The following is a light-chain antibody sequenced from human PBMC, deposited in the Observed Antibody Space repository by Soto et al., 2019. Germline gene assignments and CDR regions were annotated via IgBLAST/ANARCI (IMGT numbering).Light chain of an antibody. V-gene: IGKV1-33*01. Sequence: DIQMTQSPSSLSASVGDRVTITCQASQDIRKYINWYQQKPGRAPKLLIYGASNLEKGVPSRFSGSGYGTDFIFTSSSLQPEDIATYYCQHYDNLPPFTFCPGTKVAIK. CDR2: GAS. CDR1: QDIRKY. J-gene: IGKJ3*01. CDR3: QHYDNLPPFT.